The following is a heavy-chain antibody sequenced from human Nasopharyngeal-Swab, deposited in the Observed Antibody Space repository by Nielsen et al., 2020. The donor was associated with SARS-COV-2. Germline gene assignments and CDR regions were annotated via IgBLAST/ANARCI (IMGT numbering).Heavy chain of an antibody. D-gene: IGHD6-19*01. CDR2: MTPKTGYT. J-gene: IGHJ4*02. CDR3: ARGGPVAFDY. CDR1: GVTFTTYD. Sequence: ASVKVSCKASGVTFTTYDINWVRQASGQGPEWMGWMTPKTGYTGYAQKFQGRVTMTWNTSISTAYMDLSSLTSEDTAVYYCARGGPVAFDYWGQGSLVIVSS. V-gene: IGHV1-8*01.